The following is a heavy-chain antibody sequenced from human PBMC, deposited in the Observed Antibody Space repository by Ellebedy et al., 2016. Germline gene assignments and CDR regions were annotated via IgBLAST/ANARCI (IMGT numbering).Heavy chain of an antibody. CDR3: TRGGLDNSFDV. CDR1: GFPFSNFF. Sequence: GESLKISXAASGFPFSNFFMSWVRQAPGKGLEWVSTISGAGSNTYFADSVKGRFTISRDNAKNSVYLQMNSLRDEDTAVYYCTRGGLDNSFDVWGQGTMVTVSS. CDR2: ISGAGSNT. D-gene: IGHD3-16*01. J-gene: IGHJ3*01. V-gene: IGHV3-23*01.